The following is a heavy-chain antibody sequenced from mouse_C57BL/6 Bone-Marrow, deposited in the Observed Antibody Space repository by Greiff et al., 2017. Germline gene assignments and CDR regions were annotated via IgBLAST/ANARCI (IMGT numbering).Heavy chain of an antibody. D-gene: IGHD2-12*01. CDR3: TRTLLRRLDYAMDY. CDR1: GFTFSSYA. V-gene: IGHV5-9-1*02. J-gene: IGHJ4*01. Sequence: EVQLVESGEGLVKPGGSLKLSCAASGFTFSSYAMSWVRQTPEKRLEWVAYISSGGDYIYYADTVKGRFTISRDNARNTLYLQMSSLKSEGTAMYYCTRTLLRRLDYAMDYWGQGTSVTVSS. CDR2: ISSGGDYI.